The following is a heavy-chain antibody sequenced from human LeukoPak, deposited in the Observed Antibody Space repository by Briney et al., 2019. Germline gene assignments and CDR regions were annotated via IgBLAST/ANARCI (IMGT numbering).Heavy chain of an antibody. CDR3: AKDRSSWYYPFDS. CDR2: VSGGGHNT. Sequence: GGSLRLSCVASGXTFSSYAMSWVRQAPGKGLEWVSVVSGGGHNTYYADSVKGRFTMSRDNSKRTVYLQMNSLRAEDTAVYYCAKDRSSWYYPFDSWGQGTLVTVSS. D-gene: IGHD3-3*01. CDR1: GXTFSSYA. V-gene: IGHV3-23*01. J-gene: IGHJ4*02.